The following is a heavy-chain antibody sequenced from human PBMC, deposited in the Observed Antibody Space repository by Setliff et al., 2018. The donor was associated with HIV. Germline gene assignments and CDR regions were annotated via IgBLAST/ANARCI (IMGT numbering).Heavy chain of an antibody. J-gene: IGHJ6*03. CDR1: GRSFSGYY. Sequence: SETLSLTCAVYGRSFSGYYWNWIRQSPGKGLEWIGEINHSGSTNYNPSLKSRVTISLDTSKNQFSLNLSSVTAADTAVYYCARRSPGGGYYMDVWGKGTTVTVSS. D-gene: IGHD3-16*01. CDR3: ARRSPGGGYYMDV. CDR2: INHSGST. V-gene: IGHV4-34*01.